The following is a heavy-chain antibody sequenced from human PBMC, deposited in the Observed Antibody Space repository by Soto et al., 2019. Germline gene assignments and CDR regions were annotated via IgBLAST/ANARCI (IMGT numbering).Heavy chain of an antibody. J-gene: IGHJ3*02. CDR3: ARNQATGRGQPGYSSKGYAFDI. CDR1: GGTFSSYA. D-gene: IGHD5-18*01. V-gene: IGHV1-69*13. CDR2: IIPIFGTA. Sequence: GASVKVSCKASGGTFSSYAISWVRQAPGQGLEWMGGIIPIFGTANYAQKFQGRVTITADESTSTAYMELSSLRSEDTAVYYCARNQATGRGQPGYSSKGYAFDIWGQGTMVTVSS.